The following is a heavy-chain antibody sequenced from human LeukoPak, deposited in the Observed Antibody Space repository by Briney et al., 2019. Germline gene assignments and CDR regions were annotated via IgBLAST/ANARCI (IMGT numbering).Heavy chain of an antibody. D-gene: IGHD2-2*02. J-gene: IGHJ4*02. V-gene: IGHV4-4*07. Sequence: SETLSLTCTVSGGSISSYYWSWIRQPAGKGLEWIGRIYTSGSTNYNPSLKSRVTMSVDTSKNQFSLKLSSVTAADTAVYYCARVRCSSTSCYNFDYWGQGTLVTVSS. CDR3: ARVRCSSTSCYNFDY. CDR1: GGSISSYY. CDR2: IYTSGST.